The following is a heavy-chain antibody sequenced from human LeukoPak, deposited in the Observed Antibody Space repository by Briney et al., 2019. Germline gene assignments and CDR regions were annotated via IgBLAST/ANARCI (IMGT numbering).Heavy chain of an antibody. Sequence: GGSLRLSCAASGFTFSSYSMNWVRQAPGKGLEWVSSISSSSSYIYYADSVKGRFTISRDNAKNSLYLQMNSLRAEDTAVYYCARATARAAYRVFDYWGEGALVTVSP. D-gene: IGHD2-15*01. CDR1: GFTFSSYS. V-gene: IGHV3-21*01. CDR2: ISSSSSYI. CDR3: ARATARAAYRVFDY. J-gene: IGHJ4*02.